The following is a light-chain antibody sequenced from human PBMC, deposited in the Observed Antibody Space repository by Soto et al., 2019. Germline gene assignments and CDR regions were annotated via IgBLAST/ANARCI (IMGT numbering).Light chain of an antibody. V-gene: IGKV3-20*01. CDR1: QSVSSSY. J-gene: IGKJ5*01. CDR3: QQHGTSPIT. CDR2: GAS. Sequence: EVLLTQSPATLSVSPGEGVTPSCRASQSVSSSYLAWYQQKPGQAPRLLIYGASSRATGIPDRFSGSGSGTDFTLTISRLEPEDFAVYYCQQHGTSPITFGQGTRLEIK.